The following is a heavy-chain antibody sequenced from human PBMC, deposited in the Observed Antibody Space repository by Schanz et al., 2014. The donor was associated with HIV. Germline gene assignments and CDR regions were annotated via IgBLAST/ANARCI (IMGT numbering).Heavy chain of an antibody. CDR3: ARDLHDYGDARTDY. CDR1: GFTLGNYI. D-gene: IGHD4-17*01. CDR2: ISGGSTYT. Sequence: EVQLVESGGGLVRPGGSLSLSCAGSGFTLGNYIMNWVRQAPGKGLEWVSSISGGSTYTYYADSVNGRFTISRDNAKNSLHLQMSRLGAEDTAVYYCARDLHDYGDARTDYWGQGILVTVSS. V-gene: IGHV3-21*06. J-gene: IGHJ4*02.